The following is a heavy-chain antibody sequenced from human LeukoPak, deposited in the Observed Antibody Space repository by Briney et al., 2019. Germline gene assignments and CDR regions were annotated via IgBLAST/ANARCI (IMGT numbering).Heavy chain of an antibody. V-gene: IGHV1-2*02. CDR1: GYTFTGYY. CDR2: INPNSGGT. D-gene: IGHD5-24*01. J-gene: IGHJ4*02. CDR3: ARPMATTRIGDFDY. Sequence: ASVKVSCKASGYTFTGYYMHWVRQAPGQGLEWMGWINPNSGGTDYAQKFQGRVTMTRDTSISTAYMELSRLRSDDTAVYHCARPMATTRIGDFDYWGQGTLVTVSS.